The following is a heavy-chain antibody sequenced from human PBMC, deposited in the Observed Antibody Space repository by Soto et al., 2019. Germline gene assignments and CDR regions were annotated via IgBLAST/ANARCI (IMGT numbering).Heavy chain of an antibody. CDR1: GFSLGTSGVG. D-gene: IGHD3-10*01. J-gene: IGHJ4*02. Sequence: QITLKESGPTLVKPTQTLTLTCTFSGFSLGTSGVGVGWIRQPPGKALEWLALIYWDDDKRYSPSLKSRLTITKDTSKNQVVLTMTNMDPVDTATYYCAHRGLGYYGSGSYYSKFDYWGQGTLVTVSS. CDR3: AHRGLGYYGSGSYYSKFDY. CDR2: IYWDDDK. V-gene: IGHV2-5*02.